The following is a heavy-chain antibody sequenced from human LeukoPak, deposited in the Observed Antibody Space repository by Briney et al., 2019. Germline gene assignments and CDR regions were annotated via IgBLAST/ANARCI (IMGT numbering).Heavy chain of an antibody. CDR2: IRYDGNEK. CDR3: AKAYGSRLLKGDHQNMDV. D-gene: IGHD2-21*02. Sequence: GGSLRLSCVAPGLIFSNYGMHWVRRAPGKGLDWVSFIRYDGNEKQYADSMRGRVTISRDNSKGTLFLQMTSLRPEDTAVYYCAKAYGSRLLKGDHQNMDVWGKGTTVIVSS. J-gene: IGHJ6*04. CDR1: GLIFSNYG. V-gene: IGHV3-30*02.